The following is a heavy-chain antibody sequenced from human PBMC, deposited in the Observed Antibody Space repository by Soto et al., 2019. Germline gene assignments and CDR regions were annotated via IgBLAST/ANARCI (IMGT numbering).Heavy chain of an antibody. CDR1: GGSISSNIYY. V-gene: IGHV4-30-4*08. J-gene: IGHJ5*02. CDR2: VYYSGST. CDR3: ASRRSRGRALLFDP. D-gene: IGHD1-26*01. Sequence: SETLSLTCSVSGGSISSNIYYWGWIRQPPGKGLEWIGYVYYSGSTYYTPSLKSRVTISVDTSKNHFSLKLISVTAADTAVYYCASRRSRGRALLFDPWGQGTLVTVSS.